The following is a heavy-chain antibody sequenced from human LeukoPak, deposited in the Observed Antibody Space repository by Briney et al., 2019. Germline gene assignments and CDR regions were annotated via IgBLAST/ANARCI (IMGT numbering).Heavy chain of an antibody. D-gene: IGHD3-10*01. CDR3: ARDWDYYGSGSYLDWFDP. Sequence: GGSLRLSCAASGFTFDAYGMTWVRQAPGKGLEWVSYISSSSSTIYYADSVKGRFTISRDNAKNSLYLQMNSLRAEDTAVYYCARDWDYYGSGSYLDWFDPWGQGTLVTVSS. V-gene: IGHV3-48*01. CDR2: ISSSSSTI. CDR1: GFTFDAYG. J-gene: IGHJ5*02.